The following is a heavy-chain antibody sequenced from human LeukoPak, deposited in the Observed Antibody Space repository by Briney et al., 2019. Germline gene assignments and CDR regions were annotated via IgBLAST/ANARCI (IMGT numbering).Heavy chain of an antibody. V-gene: IGHV3-15*01. CDR1: GFTLSNAG. CDR2: IKRRTEGGTT. Sequence: GGSLRLSCAASGFTLSNAGTSWVRQAPGKGLEWVGRIKRRTEGGTTDYTAPVKGRFTISRDDSKNTVYLQMNSLETEDTAVYYCATYVIGSSRLSDYWVGGTLVSVCS. D-gene: IGHD2-21*01. J-gene: IGHJ4*02. CDR3: ATYVIGSSRLSDY.